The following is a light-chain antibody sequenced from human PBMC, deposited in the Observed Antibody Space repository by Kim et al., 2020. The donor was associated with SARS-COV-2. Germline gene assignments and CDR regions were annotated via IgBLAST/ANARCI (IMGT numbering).Light chain of an antibody. CDR1: QSVSSN. CDR2: GAS. Sequence: EIVMTQSPATLSVSPGGRATLSCRASQSVSSNLAWYQQKPGQAPRLLIYGASTRATGIPARFSGSGSGTEFTLTISSLQSEDFAVYYCQQYNSWPITLGQGTRLEIK. CDR3: QQYNSWPIT. J-gene: IGKJ5*01. V-gene: IGKV3-15*01.